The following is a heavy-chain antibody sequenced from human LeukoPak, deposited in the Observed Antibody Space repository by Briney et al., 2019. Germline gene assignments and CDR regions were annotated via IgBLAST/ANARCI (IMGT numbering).Heavy chain of an antibody. D-gene: IGHD4-17*01. J-gene: IGHJ4*02. CDR3: ARDSDYGDYLDH. V-gene: IGHV3-21*06. CDR2: ISSRRTYI. CDR1: DFTFSAYT. Sequence: PGGSLRLSCAASDFTFSAYTMNWIRLAPGKGLEWVSSISSRRTYIYYADSVKGRFTISRDNAKNSLYLQMNSLRAEDTALYFCARDSDYGDYLDHWGQGTLVTVSS.